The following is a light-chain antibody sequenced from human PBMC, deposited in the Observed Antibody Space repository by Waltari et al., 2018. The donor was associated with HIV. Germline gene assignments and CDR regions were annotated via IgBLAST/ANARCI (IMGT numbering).Light chain of an antibody. CDR1: QSLVYSDGKTY. Sequence: DVVVSQSPLSLPVTLGQPASISCRSSQSLVYSDGKTYLNWFQQRPGQSPRRLTYEVSNWDSGVPDRFSGSGSETYFTLTINSLQSEDSATYYCQQYKGYPLTFGQGTRLEIK. CDR3: QQYKGYPLT. V-gene: IGKV2D-30*01. J-gene: IGKJ5*01. CDR2: EVS.